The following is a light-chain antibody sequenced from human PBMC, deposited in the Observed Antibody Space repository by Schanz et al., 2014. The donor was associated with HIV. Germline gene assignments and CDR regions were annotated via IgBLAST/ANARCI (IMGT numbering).Light chain of an antibody. CDR2: EVN. CDR3: CSYAGGYTWI. Sequence: QSALTQPPSASGSPGQSVTISCTGTSSDVGGYNYVSWYQQHPGKAPKLMIYEVNKRPSGVPDRFSGSKSGNTASLTLSGLQDEDEADYYCCSYAGGYTWIFGGGTKLTVL. V-gene: IGLV2-8*01. J-gene: IGLJ2*01. CDR1: SSDVGGYNY.